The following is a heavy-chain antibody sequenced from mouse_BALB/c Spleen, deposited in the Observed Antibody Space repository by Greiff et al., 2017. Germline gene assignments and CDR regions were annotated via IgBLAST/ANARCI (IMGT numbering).Heavy chain of an antibody. CDR3: ARESPFFDY. J-gene: IGHJ2*01. CDR1: GFTFSSYG. Sequence: EVHLVESGGGLVQPGGSLKLSCAASGFTFSSYGMSWVRQTPDKRLELVATINSNGGSTYYPDSVKGRFTISRDNAKNTLYLQMSSLKSEDTAMYDCARESPFFDYWGQGTTLTVSS. D-gene: IGHD6-2*01. V-gene: IGHV5-6-3*01. CDR2: INSNGGST.